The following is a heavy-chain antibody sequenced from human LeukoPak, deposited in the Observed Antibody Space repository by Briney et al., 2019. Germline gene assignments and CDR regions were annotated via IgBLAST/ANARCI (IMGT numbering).Heavy chain of an antibody. CDR2: IKSKTDGGTT. CDR3: TTDGVEGRIVVPDDYYYYYGMDV. D-gene: IGHD2-2*01. CDR1: GFTFSNAW. J-gene: IGHJ6*04. V-gene: IGHV3-15*01. Sequence: PGGSLRLSCAASGFTFSNAWMSWVRQAPGKGLEWVGRIKSKTDGGTTDYAAPVKGRFTISRDDSKNTLYLQMNSLKTEDTAVYYCTTDGVEGRIVVPDDYYYYYGMDVWGKGTTVTVSS.